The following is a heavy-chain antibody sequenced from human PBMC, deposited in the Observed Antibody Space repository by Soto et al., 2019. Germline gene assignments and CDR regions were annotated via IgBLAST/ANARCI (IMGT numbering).Heavy chain of an antibody. CDR3: ATSQKGYNWNYFDH. J-gene: IGHJ4*02. CDR2: VFYTGFT. D-gene: IGHD1-20*01. CDR1: GASISGSYYY. V-gene: IGHV4-39*01. Sequence: SESLSLTCAVSGASISGSYYYWAWLRQSPGKGPEWIGSVFYTGFTSYNPSLESRVSVSVDTSKSQFSLKLSAVTAADTAVYYCATSQKGYNWNYFDHWGQGALVTVSS.